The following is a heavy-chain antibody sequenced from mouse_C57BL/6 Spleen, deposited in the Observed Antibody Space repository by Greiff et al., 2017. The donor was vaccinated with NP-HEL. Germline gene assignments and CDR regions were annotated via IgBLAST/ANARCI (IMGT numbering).Heavy chain of an antibody. J-gene: IGHJ1*03. CDR1: GYTFTDYY. V-gene: IGHV1-26*01. Sequence: VQLQQSGPELVKPGASVKISCKASGYTFTDYYMNWVKQSHGKSLEWIGDINPNNGGTSYNQKFTGKATLTVDKSSSTAYMELRSLTSEDSAVYYCARGGSHWYFDVWGTGTTVTVSS. CDR2: INPNNGGT. CDR3: ARGGSHWYFDV.